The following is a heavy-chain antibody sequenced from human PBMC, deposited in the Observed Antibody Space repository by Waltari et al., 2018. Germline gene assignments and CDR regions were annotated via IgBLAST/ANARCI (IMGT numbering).Heavy chain of an antibody. J-gene: IGHJ5*02. Sequence: QVQLVQSGAEVKKPGSSVKVSCKASGGTFSSYAISWVRQAPGQGLEWMGGIIPIFGTANYAQKFQGRVTITADESTSTAYMELSSLRSEDTAVYYCARTFAGYYGSGSYPPPNWFDPWGQGTLVTVSS. CDR2: IIPIFGTA. D-gene: IGHD3-10*01. CDR1: GGTFSSYA. V-gene: IGHV1-69*13. CDR3: ARTFAGYYGSGSYPPPNWFDP.